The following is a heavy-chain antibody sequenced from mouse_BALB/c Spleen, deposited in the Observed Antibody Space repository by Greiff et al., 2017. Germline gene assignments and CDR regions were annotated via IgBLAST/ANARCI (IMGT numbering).Heavy chain of an antibody. Sequence: DVMLVESGGGLVKPGGSLKLSCAASGFTFSDYYMYWVRQTPEKRLEWVATISDGGSYTYYPDSVKGRFTISRDNAKNNLYLQMSSLKSEDTAMYYCAREGGTFWYFDVWGAGTTVTVSS. D-gene: IGHD4-1*01. CDR1: GFTFSDYY. CDR3: AREGGTFWYFDV. V-gene: IGHV5-4*02. CDR2: ISDGGSYT. J-gene: IGHJ1*01.